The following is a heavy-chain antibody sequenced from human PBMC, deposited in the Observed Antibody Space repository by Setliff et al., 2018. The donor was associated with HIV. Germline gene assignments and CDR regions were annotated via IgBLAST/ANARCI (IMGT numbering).Heavy chain of an antibody. CDR3: ARGGSAMVPGRNYWYFDL. J-gene: IGHJ2*01. CDR1: GGSISSHY. D-gene: IGHD5-18*01. V-gene: IGHV4-59*11. Sequence: PSETLSLTCTVSGGSISSHYWNWIRQPPGKGLEWIGYIYNSGTTNYNPSLRSRVATSVDTSKNQFSLKLSSVTAVDTAVYFCARGGSAMVPGRNYWYFDLWGRGTLGTAPQ. CDR2: IYNSGTT.